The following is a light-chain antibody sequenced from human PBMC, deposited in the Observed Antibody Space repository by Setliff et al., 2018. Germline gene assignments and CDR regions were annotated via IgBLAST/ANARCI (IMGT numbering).Light chain of an antibody. Sequence: QSVLTQPASVSGSPGQSITISCTGTSSDVGGYNYVSWYQQHPGKAPKLMTYDVSKRPSGISNRFSGSKSGNTASLTISGLQAEGEADCYCTSYTSSSTYVFGTGTQLTVL. J-gene: IGLJ1*01. CDR2: DVS. CDR1: SSDVGGYNY. CDR3: TSYTSSSTYV. V-gene: IGLV2-14*01.